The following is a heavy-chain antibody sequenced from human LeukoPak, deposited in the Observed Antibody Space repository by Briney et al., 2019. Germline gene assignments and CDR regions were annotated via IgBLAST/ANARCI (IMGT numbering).Heavy chain of an antibody. V-gene: IGHV3-66*01. CDR2: IYSGGST. J-gene: IGHJ4*02. CDR1: GFTVSSNY. Sequence: GGSLRLSCAASGFTVSSNYMSWVRQAPGKGLEWVSVIYSGGSTYYAGSVKGRFTISSDNSKNMVYLQMNSLRAEDTAKYYCAKELRTGFPTKYFDYWGQGTLVTVSS. CDR3: AKELRTGFPTKYFDY. D-gene: IGHD2-8*02.